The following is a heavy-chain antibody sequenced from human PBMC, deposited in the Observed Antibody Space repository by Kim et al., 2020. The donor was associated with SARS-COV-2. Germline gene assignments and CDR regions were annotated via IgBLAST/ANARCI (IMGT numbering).Heavy chain of an antibody. D-gene: IGHD3-22*01. J-gene: IGHJ3*02. CDR3: ARAESYYDSSGPDAFDI. Sequence: LKSRVTRSVDTSKNQFSLKLSSVTASDTAVYYCARAESYYDSSGPDAFDIWGQGTMVTVSS. V-gene: IGHV4-31*02.